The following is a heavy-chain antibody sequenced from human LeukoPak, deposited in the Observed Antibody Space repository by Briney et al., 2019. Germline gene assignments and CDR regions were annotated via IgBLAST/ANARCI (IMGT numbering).Heavy chain of an antibody. J-gene: IGHJ4*02. Sequence: GGSLRLSCAASGFTFSSYGMHWVRQAPGKGLEWVAFIQYDGGNTHYADSVKGRFSISRDNSKNTLYLQMNILRAEDTAVYYCAKPTVTHFDYWGQGTLVTVSS. V-gene: IGHV3-30*02. CDR1: GFTFSSYG. CDR3: AKPTVTHFDY. D-gene: IGHD4-17*01. CDR2: IQYDGGNT.